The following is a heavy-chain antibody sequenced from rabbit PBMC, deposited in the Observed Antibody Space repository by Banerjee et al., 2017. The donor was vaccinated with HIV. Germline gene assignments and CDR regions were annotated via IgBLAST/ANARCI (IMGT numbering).Heavy chain of an antibody. J-gene: IGHJ4*01. D-gene: IGHD6-1*01. CDR3: ARVGYTYGDGGDGYSKWGL. CDR2: IYTSGSGST. V-gene: IGHV1S43*01. CDR1: GFSFSSSYY. Sequence: QSLEESGGDLVKPGASLTLTCTASGFSFSSSYYMCWVRQTPGKGLEWTGCIYTSGSGSTWYASWVDGRLTISRSTSLNTVDLKMTSLTAADTATYFCARVGYTYGDGGDGYSKWGLWGPGTLVTDS.